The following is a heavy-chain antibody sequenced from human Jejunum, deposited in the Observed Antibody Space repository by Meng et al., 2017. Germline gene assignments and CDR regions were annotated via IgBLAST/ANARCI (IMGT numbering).Heavy chain of an antibody. CDR3: AREGNYYGSGSSPLDS. CDR2: INPNSGGT. J-gene: IGHJ4*02. V-gene: IGHV1-2*06. CDR1: GYTFTGYY. D-gene: IGHD3-10*01. Sequence: QVHLLQAGAEVKKPGASVTLSCKTSGYTFTGYYVHWVRQAPGQGLEWMGRINPNSGGTNFAQKFQGRITMARDTSISTAYMGLTTLRSDDTAVYYCAREGNYYGSGSSPLDSWGQGALVTVSS.